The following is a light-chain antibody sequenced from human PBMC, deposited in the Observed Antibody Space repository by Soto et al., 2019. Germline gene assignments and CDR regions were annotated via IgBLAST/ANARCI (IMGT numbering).Light chain of an antibody. V-gene: IGKV3-15*01. CDR2: DTS. J-gene: IGKJ4*01. CDR3: QPYNNWPLT. CDR1: QGIGDT. Sequence: VVMRQSTATLSVSPGEGATFSCRASQGIGDTLAWYQHKPGQTPRLLIYDTSTRATGVPTRFSGSRSGAEFTLTINSLQSEDFAVYYCQPYNNWPLTLGGGTKVDIK.